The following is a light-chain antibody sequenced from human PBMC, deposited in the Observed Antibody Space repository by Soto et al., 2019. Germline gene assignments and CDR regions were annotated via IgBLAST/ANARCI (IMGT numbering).Light chain of an antibody. CDR2: DAS. CDR1: QSVGSF. J-gene: IGKJ1*01. Sequence: EIVLTQSPATLSLSPGERATLSCRASQSVGSFLAWYQQKPGQAPRLLIYDASNRATGIPARFSGSGSGTDFTLTISSLEPKDFAVYYCQLRNNWSWTFGQGTKVEI. V-gene: IGKV3-11*01. CDR3: QLRNNWSWT.